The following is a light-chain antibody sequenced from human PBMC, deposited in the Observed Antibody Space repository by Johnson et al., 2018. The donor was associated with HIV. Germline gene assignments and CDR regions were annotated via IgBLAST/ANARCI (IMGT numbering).Light chain of an antibody. Sequence: QSALTQPPSVSAAPGQRVNISCSGHSSNIENYFVSWYQQLPGAAPRLLIYEDYKRPSGIPDRFSGSKSGTSVTLGITGLQTGDEADYYCGAWDGSLSVYVFGTGTKVTVL. V-gene: IGLV1-51*02. CDR2: EDY. J-gene: IGLJ1*01. CDR1: SSNIENYF. CDR3: GAWDGSLSVYV.